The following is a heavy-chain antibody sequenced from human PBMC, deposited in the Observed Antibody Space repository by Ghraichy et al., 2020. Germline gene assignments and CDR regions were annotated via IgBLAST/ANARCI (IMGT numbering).Heavy chain of an antibody. D-gene: IGHD5-24*01. CDR2: IWFDGSKS. V-gene: IGHV3-33*01. CDR1: GFTFSSHG. CDR3: ARTRDGYNYGYS. Sequence: GGSLRLSCAASGFTFSSHGMHWVHQAAGKGLEWVALIWFDGSKSYYADSVKGRFTISRDNSKNTLFLQMNTLRVEDTAVYFCARTRDGYNYGYSWGQGTLVTVSS. J-gene: IGHJ5*02.